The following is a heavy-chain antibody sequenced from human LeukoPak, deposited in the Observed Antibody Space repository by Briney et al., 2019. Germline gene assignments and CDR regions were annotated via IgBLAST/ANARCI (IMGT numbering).Heavy chain of an antibody. CDR2: IIPIFGTA. Sequence: GASVKVSCKASGVTFSSYAISWVRQAPGQGLEWMGGIIPIFGTANYAQKFQGRVTITTDESTSTAYMELSSLRSEDTAVYYCARFEGTSNYYYYMDVWGKGTTVTVSS. V-gene: IGHV1-69*05. D-gene: IGHD1-1*01. J-gene: IGHJ6*03. CDR1: GVTFSSYA. CDR3: ARFEGTSNYYYYMDV.